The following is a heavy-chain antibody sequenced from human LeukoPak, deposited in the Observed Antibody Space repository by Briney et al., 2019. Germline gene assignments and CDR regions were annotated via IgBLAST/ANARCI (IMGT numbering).Heavy chain of an antibody. D-gene: IGHD6-13*01. CDR1: GYTFTSYG. Sequence: GASVKVSSKASGYTFTSYGISWVRQAPGQGLEWMGWISAYNGNTNYAQKLQGRVTMTTDTSTSTAYMELRSLRSDDTAVYYCAREGEQQLVPELNYWGQGTLVTVSS. CDR2: ISAYNGNT. J-gene: IGHJ4*02. CDR3: AREGEQQLVPELNY. V-gene: IGHV1-18*01.